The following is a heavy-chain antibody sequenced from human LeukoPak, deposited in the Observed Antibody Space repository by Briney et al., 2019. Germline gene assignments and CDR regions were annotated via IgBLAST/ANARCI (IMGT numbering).Heavy chain of an antibody. CDR2: IRSKAYGGTT. CDR1: GFTFGDYA. Sequence: AGRSLRLSCTASGFTFGDYAMSWVRQAPGKGLEWVGFIRSKAYGGTTEYAASVKGRFTISRDDSKSIAYLQMNSLKTEDTAVYYCTRDKGSGHMIGRYYYCGMDVWGQGTTVTVSS. J-gene: IGHJ6*02. D-gene: IGHD2-15*01. CDR3: TRDKGSGHMIGRYYYCGMDV. V-gene: IGHV3-49*04.